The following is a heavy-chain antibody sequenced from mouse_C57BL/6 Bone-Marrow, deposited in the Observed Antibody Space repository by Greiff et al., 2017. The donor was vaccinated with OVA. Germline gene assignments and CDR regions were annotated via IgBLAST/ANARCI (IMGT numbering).Heavy chain of an antibody. J-gene: IGHJ1*03. CDR3: AKTGFITTVVATLDWYFDV. CDR2: IWSGGST. Sequence: QVQLQQSGPGLVQPSQSLSITCTVSGFSLTSYGVHWVRQPPGKGLEWLGVIWSGGSTDYNAAFISRLSISKDNSKSQVFFKMNSLQADDTAIYYGAKTGFITTVVATLDWYFDVWGTGTTVTVSS. D-gene: IGHD1-1*01. CDR1: GFSLTSYG. V-gene: IGHV2-4*01.